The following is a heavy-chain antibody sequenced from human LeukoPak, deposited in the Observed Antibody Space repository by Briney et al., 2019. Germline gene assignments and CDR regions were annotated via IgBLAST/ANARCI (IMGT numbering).Heavy chain of an antibody. CDR2: IIPILGIA. Sequence: SVKVSCKASGGTFSSYAISWVRQAPGQGLEWMGRIIPILGIANYAQKFQGRVTITADKSTSTAYMELSSLRSGDTAVYYCARDLPTVTAEVWGQGTLVTVSS. D-gene: IGHD2-21*02. CDR1: GGTFSSYA. J-gene: IGHJ4*02. V-gene: IGHV1-69*04. CDR3: ARDLPTVTAEV.